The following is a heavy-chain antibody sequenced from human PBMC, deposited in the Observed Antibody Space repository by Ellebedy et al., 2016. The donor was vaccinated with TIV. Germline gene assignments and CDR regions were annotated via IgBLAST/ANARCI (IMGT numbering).Heavy chain of an antibody. D-gene: IGHD6-19*01. CDR2: ISNSGSFI. J-gene: IGHJ4*02. CDR1: GFTFSDYY. V-gene: IGHV3-11*01. CDR3: ARTYTSGWFSTH. Sequence: PGGSLRLSCAASGFTFSDYYMSWIRQAPGKGLEWLSYISNSGSFIYYADSVKGRFTIPRDNAMNSLYLEMSSLRAEDTAVYFCARTYTSGWFSTHWGQGALVTVSS.